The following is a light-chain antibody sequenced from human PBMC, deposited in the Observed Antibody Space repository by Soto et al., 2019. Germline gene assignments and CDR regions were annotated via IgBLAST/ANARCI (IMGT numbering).Light chain of an antibody. CDR2: TAS. V-gene: IGKV1-39*01. CDR3: QQYYSTPTWT. CDR1: QSISTY. J-gene: IGKJ1*01. Sequence: IQMTQSPSSLSVSVGDRVSITCRASQSISTYLNCYQQKPGKAPKLLIYTASNLLSGVPSRFSGSGSGTDVTLIITSLQPEDVAVYYCQQYYSTPTWTFGQGTKVDIK.